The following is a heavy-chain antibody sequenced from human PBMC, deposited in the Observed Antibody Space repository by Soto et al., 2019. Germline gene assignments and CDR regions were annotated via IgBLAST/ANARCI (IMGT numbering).Heavy chain of an antibody. D-gene: IGHD6-19*01. V-gene: IGHV3-66*04. Sequence: EVQLVESGGGLVQPGGSLRLSCAASGFTVSSNYMSWVRQAPGKGLEWVSVIYSGGSTYYADSVKGRFTISRDNSKNTLYLQMNSLRAEDTAVYCCARQAVADLRAFDPWGQGTLVTVSS. J-gene: IGHJ5*02. CDR3: ARQAVADLRAFDP. CDR1: GFTVSSNY. CDR2: IYSGGST.